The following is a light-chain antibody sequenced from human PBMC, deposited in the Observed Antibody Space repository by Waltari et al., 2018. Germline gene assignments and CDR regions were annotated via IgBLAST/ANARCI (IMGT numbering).Light chain of an antibody. V-gene: IGKV3-20*01. CDR3: QKYEALPAT. J-gene: IGKJ1*01. CDR2: GAS. CDR1: QSVGRY. Sequence: EIVFTQSPGTLSLSPGERATLSCRASQSVGRYLAWYQQKPGHAPSLLIYGASTRATGIPDRFSGSGSGTDFSLIISRLEPEDFAVYFCQKYEALPATFGQGTKVEIK.